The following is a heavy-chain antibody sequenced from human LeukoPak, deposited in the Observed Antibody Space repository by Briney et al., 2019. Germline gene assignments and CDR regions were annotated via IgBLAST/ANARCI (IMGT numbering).Heavy chain of an antibody. CDR1: GFTFSTHA. V-gene: IGHV3-23*01. Sequence: GGSLRLPCAASGFTFSTHAMSWVRQAPGKGLEWVSDISASGGSTYYADSVKGRFTVSRDNSKNTLYLQMRSLRADDTAVYYCAKGPRQQLVTRFDNWGQGTLVTVSS. J-gene: IGHJ4*02. D-gene: IGHD6-13*01. CDR2: ISASGGST. CDR3: AKGPRQQLVTRFDN.